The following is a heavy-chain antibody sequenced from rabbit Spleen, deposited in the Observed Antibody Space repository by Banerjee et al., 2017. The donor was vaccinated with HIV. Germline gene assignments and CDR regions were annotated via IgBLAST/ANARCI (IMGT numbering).Heavy chain of an antibody. J-gene: IGHJ6*01. D-gene: IGHD1-1*01. CDR2: IDIGSSGFT. CDR1: GVSFSGDSY. V-gene: IGHV1S45*01. CDR3: ARDTSSSFSSYGMDL. Sequence: EQLEESGGGLVKPEGSLTLTCMASGVSFSGDSYMCWVRQAPGKGLEWIACIDIGSSGFTYFASWAKGRFTISKTSSTTVTLQMTSLTVADTATYFCARDTSSSFSSYGMDLWGPGTLVTVS.